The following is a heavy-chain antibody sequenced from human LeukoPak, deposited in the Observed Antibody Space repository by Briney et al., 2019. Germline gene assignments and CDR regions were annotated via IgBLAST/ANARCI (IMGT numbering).Heavy chain of an antibody. V-gene: IGHV4-59*01. CDR1: GGSISSYY. CDR2: IYYSGST. D-gene: IGHD5-12*01. CDR3: ARERVDIVAPGEYYYYGMDV. Sequence: PSETLSLTCTVSGGSISSYYWSWIRQPPGKGLEWIGCIYYSGSTNYNPSLKSRVTISVDTSKNQFSLKLSSVTAADTAVYYCARERVDIVAPGEYYYYGMDVCGKGTTVTVSS. J-gene: IGHJ6*01.